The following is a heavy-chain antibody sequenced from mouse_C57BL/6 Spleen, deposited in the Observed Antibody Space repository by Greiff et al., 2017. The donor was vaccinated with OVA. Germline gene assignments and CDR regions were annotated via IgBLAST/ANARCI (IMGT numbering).Heavy chain of an antibody. Sequence: QVQLQQSGTELVKPGASVKLSCKASGYTFTSYWMHWVKQRPGQGLEWIGNINPSNGGTNYNEKFKSKATLTVDKSSSTAYMQLSSLTSEDSAVYYCARGKSTIVPYYAMDYWGQGTSVTVSS. CDR2: INPSNGGT. J-gene: IGHJ4*01. CDR1: GYTFTSYW. V-gene: IGHV1-53*01. CDR3: ARGKSTIVPYYAMDY. D-gene: IGHD2-12*01.